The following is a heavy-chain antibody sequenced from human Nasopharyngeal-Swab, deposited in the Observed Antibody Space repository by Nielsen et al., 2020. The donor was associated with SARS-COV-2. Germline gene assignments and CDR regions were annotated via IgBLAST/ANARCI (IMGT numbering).Heavy chain of an antibody. Sequence: GESLKISCSVSEFTFSDYVMNLVRQAPGKGLEWVSSISRTNNFIFYADSVKGRFTISRDNTNNSLYLQMNTLRVADTAVYYCARGFRRGSYYDNIGADSWGQGTLVTVSS. J-gene: IGHJ4*02. CDR2: ISRTNNFI. CDR3: ARGFRRGSYYDNIGADS. CDR1: EFTFSDYV. V-gene: IGHV3-21*01. D-gene: IGHD3-22*01.